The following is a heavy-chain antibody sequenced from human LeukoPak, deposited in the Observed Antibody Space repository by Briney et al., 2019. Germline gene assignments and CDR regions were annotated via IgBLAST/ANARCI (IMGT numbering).Heavy chain of an antibody. J-gene: IGHJ4*02. CDR2: ISSSGTTI. CDR1: GFTFSSYE. Sequence: PGGSLRLSCAASGFTFSSYEMTWVRQAPGKGLEWVSYISSSGTTIYYADSVKGRFTISRDNSKNTLYLQMNSLRAEDTAVYYCARDPVSSGWYRIAYWGQGTLVTVSS. D-gene: IGHD6-19*01. V-gene: IGHV3-48*03. CDR3: ARDPVSSGWYRIAY.